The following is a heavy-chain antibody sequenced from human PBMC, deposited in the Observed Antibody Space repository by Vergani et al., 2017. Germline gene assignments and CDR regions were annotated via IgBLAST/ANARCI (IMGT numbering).Heavy chain of an antibody. CDR1: GGTFSRFS. D-gene: IGHD3-9*01. CDR2: IIPIFGTP. V-gene: IGHV1-69*12. CDR3: AREPPLTGFFDY. Sequence: QVQLVQSGTEVKKPGSSVKVSCKASGGTFSRFSISWLRQAPGQGLEWMGGIIPIFGTPNYAQKFQGRVTITADESTSTVCMELSSLRSEDTAVYYCAREPPLTGFFDYWGQGTLVTVSS. J-gene: IGHJ4*02.